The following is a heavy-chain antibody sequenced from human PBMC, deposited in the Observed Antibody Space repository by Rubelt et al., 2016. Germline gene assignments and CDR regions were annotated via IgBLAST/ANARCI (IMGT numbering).Heavy chain of an antibody. V-gene: IGHV3-30*04. CDR2: AGNNK. CDR3: ARDRSPYDFWSGSGYNWLDP. D-gene: IGHD3-3*01. J-gene: IGHJ5*02. Sequence: GKGLEWVAVAGNNKYYADSVKGRFTISRDNSTNTLFLKMNSLRAEDTAVYYCARDRSPYDFWSGSGYNWLDPWCQGTLVTVSS.